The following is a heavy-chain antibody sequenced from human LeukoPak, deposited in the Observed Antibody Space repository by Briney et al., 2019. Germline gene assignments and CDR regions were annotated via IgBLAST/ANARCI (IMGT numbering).Heavy chain of an antibody. CDR3: AKGSGNGYGSGPFDY. Sequence: PGGSLRLSCAASGFTFSRSWMHWVRQAPGKGLEWVASIKEDGSEKYYVDSVKGRFTISRDNAKNSLYLQMSSLRAEDTALYYCAKGSGNGYGSGPFDYWGQGTLVTVSS. V-gene: IGHV3-7*03. J-gene: IGHJ4*02. D-gene: IGHD3-10*01. CDR1: GFTFSRSW. CDR2: IKEDGSEK.